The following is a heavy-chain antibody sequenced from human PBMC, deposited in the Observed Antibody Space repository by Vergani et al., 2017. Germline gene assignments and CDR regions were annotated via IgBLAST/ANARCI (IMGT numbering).Heavy chain of an antibody. Sequence: QVQLVQSGAEVKKPGSSVKVSCKASGGTFSSYTISWVRQAPGQGLEWMGRIIPILGIANYAQKFQGRVTITADKSTSTAYMELSSLRSEDTAVYYCARNDYDSSGYLVWGQGTLVTVSS. D-gene: IGHD3-22*01. CDR1: GGTFSSYT. V-gene: IGHV1-69*02. CDR3: ARNDYDSSGYLV. CDR2: IIPILGIA. J-gene: IGHJ4*02.